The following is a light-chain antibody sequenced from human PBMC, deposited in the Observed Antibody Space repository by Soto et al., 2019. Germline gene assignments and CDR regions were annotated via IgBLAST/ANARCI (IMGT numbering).Light chain of an antibody. CDR3: LHYGTSSWT. CDR2: GVS. J-gene: IGKJ1*01. Sequence: IVLTQSPGTLSLSPGERTTLSCRASKSVSSNYLAWYQQKSGQAPRLLIYGVSSRATGIPDRFSGSGSGTDFTLTISRLEPEDFAVFYCLHYGTSSWTFGQVTKVEIK. V-gene: IGKV3-20*01. CDR1: KSVSSNY.